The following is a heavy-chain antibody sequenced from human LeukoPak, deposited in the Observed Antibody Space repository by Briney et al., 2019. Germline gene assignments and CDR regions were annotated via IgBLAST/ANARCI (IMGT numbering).Heavy chain of an antibody. Sequence: SGTLSLTCTVSGGSISSYYWSWIRQPPGKGLEWIGYIYYSGSTNYNPSLKSRVTISVDTSKNQFSLKLSSVTAADTAVYYCARDLGLRSYMDVWGKGTTVTISS. CDR3: ARDLGLRSYMDV. J-gene: IGHJ6*03. D-gene: IGHD5-12*01. V-gene: IGHV4-59*01. CDR1: GGSISSYY. CDR2: IYYSGST.